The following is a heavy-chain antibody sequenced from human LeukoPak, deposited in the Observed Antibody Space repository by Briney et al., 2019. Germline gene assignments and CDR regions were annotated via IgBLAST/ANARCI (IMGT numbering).Heavy chain of an antibody. CDR2: ARNRANGYTT. D-gene: IGHD4/OR15-4a*01. Sequence: GGSLRLSCAASGFTFSDHYIDWVRQAPGKGLEWVGRARNRANGYTTQYAASVKGRFTISRGDSENTVYLQMNSLKTEDTAVYFCARIMRVDYGTYYFDYWGQGTLVTVSS. CDR3: ARIMRVDYGTYYFDY. J-gene: IGHJ4*02. V-gene: IGHV3-72*01. CDR1: GFTFSDHY.